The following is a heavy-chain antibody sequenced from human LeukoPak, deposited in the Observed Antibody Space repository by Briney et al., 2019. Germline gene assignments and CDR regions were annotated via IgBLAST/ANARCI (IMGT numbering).Heavy chain of an antibody. CDR3: ARGLPGAFDI. CDR1: GFTFSIYA. CDR2: ISRGSPYI. Sequence: GGSLRLSCAASGFTFSIYAMSWVRQAPGKGLEWVSSISRGSPYIYYADSLEGRFTISRDDAKNSLFLQMNSLRAEDTAVYYCARGLPGAFDIWGQGTMVTVSS. V-gene: IGHV3-21*01. J-gene: IGHJ3*02.